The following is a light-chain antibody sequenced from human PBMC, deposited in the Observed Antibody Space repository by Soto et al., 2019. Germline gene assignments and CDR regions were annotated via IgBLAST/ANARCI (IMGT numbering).Light chain of an antibody. CDR2: RTG. CDR3: QQYGSSPWT. Sequence: EIVLTQSPGTLSLSPGETATLSCRASQTVPSNYLAWCQQKPGRPPKVLLYRTGIRPSGIPDRFSGSGSGTDFTLTISRLEPEDSAVYFCQQYGSSPWTFGQGTTVEIK. V-gene: IGKV3-20*01. CDR1: QTVPSNY. J-gene: IGKJ1*01.